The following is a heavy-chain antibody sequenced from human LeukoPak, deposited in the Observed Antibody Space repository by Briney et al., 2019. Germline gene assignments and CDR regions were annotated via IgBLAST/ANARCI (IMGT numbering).Heavy chain of an antibody. D-gene: IGHD6-13*01. CDR2: IGGSGDTT. CDR1: GFTFSSYA. V-gene: IGHV3-23*01. Sequence: GGSLRLSCAASGFTFSSYAMNWVRQAPGKGLEWVSVIGGSGDTTYYADSVKGRFTISRDNSKDTLYLQMNSLRAEDTAVYYCAKGRASSSWYVTFDYWGQGTLVTVSS. J-gene: IGHJ4*02. CDR3: AKGRASSSWYVTFDY.